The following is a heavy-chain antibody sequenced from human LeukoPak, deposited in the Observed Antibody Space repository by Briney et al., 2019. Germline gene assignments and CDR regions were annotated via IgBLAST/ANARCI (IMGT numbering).Heavy chain of an antibody. V-gene: IGHV3-7*01. D-gene: IGHD3-3*01. CDR3: AREGNAIFGVVTPTYYFDY. CDR2: IKQDGSEK. Sequence: GGSLRLSCAASGFTFSSYWMSWVRQAPGKGLEWVANIKQDGSEKYYVDSVKGRFTISRDNAKNSLYLQMNSLRAEDTVVYYCAREGNAIFGVVTPTYYFDYWGREPWSPSPQ. J-gene: IGHJ4*02. CDR1: GFTFSSYW.